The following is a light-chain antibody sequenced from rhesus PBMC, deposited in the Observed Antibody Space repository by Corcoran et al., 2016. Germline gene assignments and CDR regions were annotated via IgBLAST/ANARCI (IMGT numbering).Light chain of an antibody. CDR2: WAS. Sequence: DIVMTQSPDSLAVSLGERVTINCKSSQSLLYSSNNKYCLAWYQQNPGQAPKLPINWASTRESGVPNRFRGSGSWTDFTLIISGLMAEDVAVYYCQQYYSFPYSFGQGTKVEIK. CDR3: QQYYSFPYS. V-gene: IGKV4-1*01. CDR1: QSLLYSSNNKYC. J-gene: IGKJ2*01.